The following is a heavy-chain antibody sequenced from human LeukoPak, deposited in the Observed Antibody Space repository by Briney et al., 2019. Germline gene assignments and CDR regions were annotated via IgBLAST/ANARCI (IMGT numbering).Heavy chain of an antibody. Sequence: TGGSLRLSCAGSGFTFSDYWMHWVRQAPGKGLVWVSRINTDGSSTRYADSVKGRFTISRDNAKNTLYLQMNSLRAEDTAVYYCARVPWFGELKDAFDIWGQGTMVTVSS. CDR2: INTDGSST. D-gene: IGHD3-10*01. CDR3: ARVPWFGELKDAFDI. V-gene: IGHV3-74*01. CDR1: GFTFSDYW. J-gene: IGHJ3*02.